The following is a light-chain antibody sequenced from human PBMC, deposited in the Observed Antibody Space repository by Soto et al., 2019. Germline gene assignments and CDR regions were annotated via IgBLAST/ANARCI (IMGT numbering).Light chain of an antibody. J-gene: IGKJ2*01. V-gene: IGKV3-15*01. CDR2: GAS. CDR1: QSISDK. CDR3: QQYKSWQYT. Sequence: EIVMTQSPVTLSVSPGERVTLSCRASQSISDKSAWYQQKPGQAPRLLMFGASTRATGIPARISGSGSGPYFTLTSTGLQSEDFAVYSCQQYKSWQYTLGQGTKLEIK.